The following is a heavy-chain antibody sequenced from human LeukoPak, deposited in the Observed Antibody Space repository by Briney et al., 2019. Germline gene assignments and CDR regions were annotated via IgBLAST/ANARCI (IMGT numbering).Heavy chain of an antibody. CDR1: GGSISSSSYY. V-gene: IGHV4-39*01. D-gene: IGHD5-24*01. Sequence: SETLSLTCTVSGGSISSSSYYWGWIRQPPGKGLGWIGSIYYSGSTYYNPSLKSRVTISVDTSKSQFSLKLSSVTAADTAVYYCARHITRNRWLQSDYFDYWGQGTLVTVSS. CDR3: ARHITRNRWLQSDYFDY. J-gene: IGHJ4*02. CDR2: IYYSGST.